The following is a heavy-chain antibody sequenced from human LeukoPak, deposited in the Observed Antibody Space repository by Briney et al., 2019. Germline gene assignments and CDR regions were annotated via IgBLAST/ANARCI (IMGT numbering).Heavy chain of an antibody. J-gene: IGHJ5*02. V-gene: IGHV1-69*04. CDR1: GYTFTGYF. Sequence: ASVKVSCKASGYTFTGYFIHWVRQAPGQGLEWMGRIIPILGIANYAQKFQGRVTITADKSTSTAYMELSSLRSEDTAVYYCARVVPDTAMVLDPTSWFDPWGQGTLVTVSS. CDR2: IIPILGIA. D-gene: IGHD5-18*01. CDR3: ARVVPDTAMVLDPTSWFDP.